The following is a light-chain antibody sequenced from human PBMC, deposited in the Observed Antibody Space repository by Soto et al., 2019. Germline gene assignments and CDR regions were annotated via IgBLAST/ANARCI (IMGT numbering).Light chain of an antibody. J-gene: IGKJ1*01. CDR2: KAP. CDR1: QSISSW. CDR3: QQYNSYWT. V-gene: IGKV1-5*03. Sequence: DIQMTQSPSTLSASVGDRVTITCRASQSISSWLAWYQQKPGKAPKLLIYKAPSLESGVPSRFSGSGYGTEFTLTISSLQPDDFATYYCQQYNSYWTFGQGTKVDIK.